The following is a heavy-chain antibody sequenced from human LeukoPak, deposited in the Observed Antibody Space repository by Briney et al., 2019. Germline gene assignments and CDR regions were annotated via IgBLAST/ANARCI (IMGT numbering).Heavy chain of an antibody. CDR2: IYPGDSDT. J-gene: IGHJ4*02. CDR1: GYSFTSYW. D-gene: IGHD6-13*01. CDR3: ARHGSYSSSWYSDY. Sequence: GESLQIPSKGSGYSFTSYWIGWVRQMPGKGLEWMGIIYPGDSDTRYSPSFQSHVTLSADKSLSTTYLQWSSLKASDTAMYYCARHGSYSSSWYSDYWGQGTLVTVSS. V-gene: IGHV5-51*01.